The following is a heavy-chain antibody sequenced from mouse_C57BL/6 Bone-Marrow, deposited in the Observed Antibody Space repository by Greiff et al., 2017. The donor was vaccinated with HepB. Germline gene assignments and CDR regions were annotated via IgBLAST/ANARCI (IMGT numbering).Heavy chain of an antibody. Sequence: EVKLMESGEGLVKPGGSLKLSCAASGFTFSSYAMSWVRQTPEKRLEWVAYISSGGDYIYYADTVKGRFTISRDNARNTLYLQMSSLKSEDTAMYYCTRADYYGSSYNYAMDYWGQGTSVTVSS. CDR1: GFTFSSYA. V-gene: IGHV5-9-1*02. D-gene: IGHD1-1*01. J-gene: IGHJ4*01. CDR3: TRADYYGSSYNYAMDY. CDR2: ISSGGDYI.